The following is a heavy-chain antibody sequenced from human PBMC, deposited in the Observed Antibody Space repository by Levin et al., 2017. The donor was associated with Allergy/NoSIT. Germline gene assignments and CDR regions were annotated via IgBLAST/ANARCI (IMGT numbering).Heavy chain of an antibody. CDR3: ARNRIIVSGGNDYYYGMDG. V-gene: IGHV4-61*01. CDR1: GGSVSSGTYY. J-gene: IGHJ6*02. Sequence: NPSETLSLTCSVSGGSVSSGTYYWSWIRRPPGKGLEWIGYVNYRGVTKYNPSLKSRVTISLDTSKNEFSLKVTSVTAADTAVYYCARNRIIVSGGNDYYYGMDGWGQGTTVTVSS. CDR2: VNYRGVT. D-gene: IGHD5/OR15-5a*01.